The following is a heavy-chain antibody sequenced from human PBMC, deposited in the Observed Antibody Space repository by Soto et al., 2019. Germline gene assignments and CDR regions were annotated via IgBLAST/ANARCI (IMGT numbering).Heavy chain of an antibody. D-gene: IGHD2-2*01. CDR1: GGSFSPNY. J-gene: IGHJ5*02. CDR3: XXXGXXYQSLDP. CDR2: IYFGGTT. V-gene: IGHV4-4*09. Sequence: QVQLQESGPRLVKPSETLSLTCTVSGGSFSPNYWAWIRQPPGKGLEWVGYIYFGGTTSYNPSLKSRVTXSXXXXXXXXXXXXXXXXXXXXXXXXXXXXGXXYQSLDPWGPGTLVTVSS.